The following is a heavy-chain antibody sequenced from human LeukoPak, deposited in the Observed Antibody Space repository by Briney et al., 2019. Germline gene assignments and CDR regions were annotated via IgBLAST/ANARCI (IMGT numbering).Heavy chain of an antibody. V-gene: IGHV3-21*01. Sequence: GGSLRLSCAASGFTFSSYSMNWVRQAPGKGLEWVSSISSSSSYIYYAGSVKGRFTISRDNAKNSLYLQMNSLRAEDTAVYYCARDLAAGFDYWGQGTLVTVSS. CDR1: GFTFSSYS. CDR2: ISSSSSYI. D-gene: IGHD6-13*01. J-gene: IGHJ4*02. CDR3: ARDLAAGFDY.